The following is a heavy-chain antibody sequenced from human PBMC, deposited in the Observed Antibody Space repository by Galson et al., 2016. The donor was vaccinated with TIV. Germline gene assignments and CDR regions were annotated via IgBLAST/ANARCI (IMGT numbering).Heavy chain of an antibody. D-gene: IGHD3-9*01. CDR3: ARVVAHHGTLSGRKHWHFDL. J-gene: IGHJ2*01. Sequence: SLRLSCAASGFTFRIYWMNWVRQAPGKGLEWVASINQGGSEKYSVDSVKGRFTISRDDAKNSLFLQMISLRAGDTAVYYCARVVAHHGTLSGRKHWHFDLWGRGTQVTVSS. V-gene: IGHV3-7*03. CDR1: GFTFRIYW. CDR2: INQGGSEK.